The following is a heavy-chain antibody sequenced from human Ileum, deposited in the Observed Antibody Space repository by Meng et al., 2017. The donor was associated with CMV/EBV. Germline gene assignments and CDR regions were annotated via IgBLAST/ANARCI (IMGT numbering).Heavy chain of an antibody. CDR2: ISSSGNTI. CDR3: ARDPSRKEGFDS. Sequence: GESLKISCAASGFSFSSYEMDWVRQAPGKGLEWVSYISSSGNTIYYADSVKGRFTISRDNARNSLYLQMNSLRAEDTAVYYCARDPSRKEGFDSWGQGTLVTVSS. CDR1: GFSFSSYE. D-gene: IGHD6-6*01. J-gene: IGHJ5*01. V-gene: IGHV3-48*03.